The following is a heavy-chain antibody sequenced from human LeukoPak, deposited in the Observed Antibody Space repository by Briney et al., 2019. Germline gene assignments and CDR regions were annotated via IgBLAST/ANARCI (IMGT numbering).Heavy chain of an antibody. J-gene: IGHJ6*02. V-gene: IGHV1-2*06. CDR3: ARDLPRGYSSSWYYGFYYYYGMDV. Sequence: ASVKVSCRASGYTFTGYYMHWVRQAPGQGLEWMGRINPNSGGTNYAQKFQGRVTMTRDTSISTAYMELSRLRSDDTAVYYCARDLPRGYSSSWYYGFYYYYGMDVWGQGTTVTVSS. CDR2: INPNSGGT. CDR1: GYTFTGYY. D-gene: IGHD6-13*01.